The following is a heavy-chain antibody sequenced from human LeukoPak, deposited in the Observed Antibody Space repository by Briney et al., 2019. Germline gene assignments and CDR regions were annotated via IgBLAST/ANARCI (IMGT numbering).Heavy chain of an antibody. CDR1: GGSISSSNW. CDR3: AREDDP. J-gene: IGHJ5*02. Sequence: SGTLSLTCAVSGGSISSSNWWSWVRQPPGKGLEWIGYIYYSGSTYYNPSLKSRVTISVDTSKNHFSLKLSSVTAADTAVYYCAREDDPWGQGTLVTVSS. CDR2: IYYSGST. V-gene: IGHV4-4*02.